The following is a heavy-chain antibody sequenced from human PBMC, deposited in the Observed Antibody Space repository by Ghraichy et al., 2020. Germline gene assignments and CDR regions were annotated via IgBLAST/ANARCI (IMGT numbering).Heavy chain of an antibody. CDR3: ARINDQWPRLSYAFDI. CDR2: IDWDDDK. D-gene: IGHD6-19*01. Sequence: SGPTLVKPTQTLTLTCTFSGFSLSTSGMCVSWIRQPPGKALEWLARIDWDDDKYYSTSLKTRLTISKDTSKNQVVLTMTNMDPVDTATYYCARINDQWPRLSYAFDIWGQGTMVTVSS. V-gene: IGHV2-70*11. J-gene: IGHJ3*02. CDR1: GFSLSTSGMC.